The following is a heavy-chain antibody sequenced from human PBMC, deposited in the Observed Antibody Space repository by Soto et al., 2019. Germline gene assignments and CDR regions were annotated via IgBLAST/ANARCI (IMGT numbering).Heavy chain of an antibody. CDR2: INAGNGNT. J-gene: IGHJ4*02. V-gene: IGHV1-3*01. CDR1: GYTFTSYA. D-gene: IGHD6-13*01. CDR3: ARVVAAAGTFDY. Sequence: QVQLVQSGAEVKKPGASVKVSCKASGYTFTSYAMHWVRQAPGQRLEWMGWINAGNGNTKYSQKFQGRVTITRDTSASTAYMELSSLRSEDTAVYYCARVVAAAGTFDYWGQGPLVTVSS.